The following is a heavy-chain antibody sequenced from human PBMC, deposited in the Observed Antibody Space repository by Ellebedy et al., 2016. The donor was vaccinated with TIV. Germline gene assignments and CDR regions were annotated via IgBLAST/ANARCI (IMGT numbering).Heavy chain of an antibody. V-gene: IGHV6-1*01. J-gene: IGHJ4*02. CDR2: TYYRSKWYN. CDR1: GDSVSSNSAA. Sequence: MPSETLSLTCAISGDSVSSNSAAWNWIRQSPSTGLEWLGRTYYRSKWYNDYAVSVKSRITINPDTSKNQFSRHLNSVTPEDTAVYYCARAKAPTYYYHSSGYWYFDYWGQGTLVTVSS. D-gene: IGHD3-22*01. CDR3: ARAKAPTYYYHSSGYWYFDY.